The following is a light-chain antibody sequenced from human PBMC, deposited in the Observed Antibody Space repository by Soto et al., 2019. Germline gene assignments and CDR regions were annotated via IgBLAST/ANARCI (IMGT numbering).Light chain of an antibody. CDR3: SSYAGSDNYV. V-gene: IGLV2-8*01. CDR1: SSDTGDYNY. Sequence: QSVLTQPPSASGSPGQSVTISCSGTSSDTGDYNYVSWYQQHPGKAPKLMIYEVSKRPSGVPDRFSGSKSGNTASLTVSGLQAEDVADYYCSSYAGSDNYVFGTGT. J-gene: IGLJ1*01. CDR2: EVS.